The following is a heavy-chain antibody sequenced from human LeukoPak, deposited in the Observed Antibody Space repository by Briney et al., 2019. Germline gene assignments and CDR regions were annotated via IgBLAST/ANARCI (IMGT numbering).Heavy chain of an antibody. CDR1: GGTFSSYA. J-gene: IGHJ6*04. V-gene: IGHV1-69*13. D-gene: IGHD6-6*01. CDR3: ATGQLVELAAYV. CDR2: IIPIFGTA. Sequence: GASVKVSCKASGGTFSSYAISWVRQSPGQGLEWMGGIIPIFGTANYAQKFQGRVTITADESTSTDYMELSSLRSEDTAVYYCATGQLVELAAYVWGKGTTVTVSS.